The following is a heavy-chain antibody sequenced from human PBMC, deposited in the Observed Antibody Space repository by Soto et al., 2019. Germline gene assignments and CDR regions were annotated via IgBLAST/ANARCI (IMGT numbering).Heavy chain of an antibody. D-gene: IGHD3-3*01. CDR2: INHSGST. J-gene: IGHJ6*02. V-gene: IGHV4-34*01. CDR3: ARDRAERFLEWLLADSYYGMDV. Sequence: QVQLQQWGAGLLKPSETLSLTCAVYGGSFSGYYWSWIRQPPGKGLEWIGEINHSGSTNYNPSLKSRVTISVDTSKNQFSLKLSSVTAADTAVYYCARDRAERFLEWLLADSYYGMDVWGQGTTVTVSS. CDR1: GGSFSGYY.